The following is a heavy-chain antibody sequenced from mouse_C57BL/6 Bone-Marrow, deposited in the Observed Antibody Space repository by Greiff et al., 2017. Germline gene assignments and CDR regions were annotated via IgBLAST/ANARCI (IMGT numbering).Heavy chain of an antibody. V-gene: IGHV1-15*01. Sequence: VQLQESGAELVRPGASVTLSCKASGYTFTDYEMHWVKQTPVHGLEWIGAIDPETGGTAYNQKFKGKAILTADKSSSTAYMELRSLTSEDSAVYYCTTMTTVVYFDYWGQGTTLTVSS. D-gene: IGHD1-1*01. CDR1: GYTFTDYE. CDR2: IDPETGGT. J-gene: IGHJ2*01. CDR3: TTMTTVVYFDY.